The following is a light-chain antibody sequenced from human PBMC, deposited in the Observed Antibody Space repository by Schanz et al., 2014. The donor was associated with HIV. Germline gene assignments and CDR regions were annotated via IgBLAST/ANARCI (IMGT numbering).Light chain of an antibody. CDR3: CSFTSSNTLL. CDR2: EIS. Sequence: QSALTQPASVSGSPGQSITISCTGTSSDVGSYNLVSWYQQNPGKAPKLMIYEISKWPSGVSNRFSGSKSGNTASLTISGLQAEDEADYYCCSFTSSNTLLFGGGTKLTVL. CDR1: SSDVGSYNL. V-gene: IGLV2-14*02. J-gene: IGLJ2*01.